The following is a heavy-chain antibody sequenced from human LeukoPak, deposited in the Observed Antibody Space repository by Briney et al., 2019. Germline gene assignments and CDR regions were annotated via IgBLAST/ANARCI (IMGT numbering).Heavy chain of an antibody. CDR2: MWYDRSNK. Sequence: GGSLRLSCAASGFTFSSYGMHWVRQAPGKGLEWVAVMWYDRSNKYYADSVKGRFTISRDNSKNTLYLQMNSLRAEDTAVYYCARQAGKQWLDLRVGAFDIWGQGTMVTVSS. CDR1: GFTFSSYG. V-gene: IGHV3-33*08. J-gene: IGHJ3*02. D-gene: IGHD6-19*01. CDR3: ARQAGKQWLDLRVGAFDI.